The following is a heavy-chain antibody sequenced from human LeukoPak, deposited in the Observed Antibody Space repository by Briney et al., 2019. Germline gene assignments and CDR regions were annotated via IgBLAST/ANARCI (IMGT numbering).Heavy chain of an antibody. CDR3: AKGPLYYYESTGRIDF. J-gene: IGHJ4*02. V-gene: IGHV3-9*01. D-gene: IGHD3-22*01. CDR2: ISWNSGSI. CDR1: GFTFSSYP. Sequence: GRSLRLSCAASGFTFSSYPMHWVRQAPGKGLEWVSGISWNSGSIGYADSVKGRFTISRDNAKNSLYLQMNSLRAEDTALYYCAKGPLYYYESTGRIDFWGQGTLVTVSS.